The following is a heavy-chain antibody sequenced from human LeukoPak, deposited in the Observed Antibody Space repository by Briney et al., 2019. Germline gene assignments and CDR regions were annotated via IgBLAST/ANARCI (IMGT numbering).Heavy chain of an antibody. D-gene: IGHD5-18*01. Sequence: SETLSLTCTVSGGSISSYYWNWIRQPPGKGLEWIGYIYYSGSADYNPSLKSRVTISVDTSKNQLSLKLSSVTAADTAVYYCARARGYSYGPYYYSYYMDVWGKGTTVTVSS. V-gene: IGHV4-59*01. J-gene: IGHJ6*03. CDR2: IYYSGSA. CDR1: GGSISSYY. CDR3: ARARGYSYGPYYYSYYMDV.